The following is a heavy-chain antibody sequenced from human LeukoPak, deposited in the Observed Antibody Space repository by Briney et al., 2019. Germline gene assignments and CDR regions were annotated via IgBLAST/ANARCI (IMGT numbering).Heavy chain of an antibody. V-gene: IGHV3-74*01. CDR3: AKDHYWSIDY. CDR2: ITNDGSST. CDR1: GLTFSSHW. D-gene: IGHD3-3*01. J-gene: IGHJ4*02. Sequence: GGSLRLSCAAFGLTFSSHWMHWVRQAPGKGLVWVSRITNDGSSTTYAGSVKGRFTISRDIAKNTLYLQMNSLRAEDTGVYYCAKDHYWSIDYWGRGTLVTVSS.